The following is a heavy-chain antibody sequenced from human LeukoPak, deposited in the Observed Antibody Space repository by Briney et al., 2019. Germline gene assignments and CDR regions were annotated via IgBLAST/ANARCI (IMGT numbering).Heavy chain of an antibody. CDR3: ARRSQWLVLYYFDY. CDR2: IYYSGST. Sequence: PSQTLSLTCTVSGGSISSGGYYWSWIRQHPGKGLEWIGYIYYSGSTNYNPSLKSRVTISVDTSKNQFSLKLSSVTAADTAVYYCARRSQWLVLYYFDYWGQGTLVTVSS. J-gene: IGHJ4*02. D-gene: IGHD6-19*01. V-gene: IGHV4-31*03. CDR1: GGSISSGGYY.